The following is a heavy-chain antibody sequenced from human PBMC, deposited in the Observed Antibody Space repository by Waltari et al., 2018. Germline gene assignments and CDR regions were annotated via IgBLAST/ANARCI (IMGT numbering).Heavy chain of an antibody. D-gene: IGHD3-16*01. Sequence: QVQLVQSGAEVKKPGSSVKVSCKASGGTFSSYAISWVRQAPGQGLEWMGGIIPIFGTANYAQKFQGSGTITADESTSTADMELSSLRSEDTAVYYCASSGGDPNAFDIWGQGTMVTVSS. CDR2: IIPIFGTA. CDR1: GGTFSSYA. J-gene: IGHJ3*02. V-gene: IGHV1-69*13. CDR3: ASSGGDPNAFDI.